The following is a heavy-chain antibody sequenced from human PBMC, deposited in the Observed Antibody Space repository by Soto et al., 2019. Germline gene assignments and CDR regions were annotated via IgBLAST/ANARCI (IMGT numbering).Heavy chain of an antibody. CDR1: GGTFTSYT. CDR3: ASPLSVYDDHCFA. V-gene: IGHV1-69*02. D-gene: IGHD5-12*01. Sequence: QVQLVQSGAEVKKPGSSVKVSCKASGGTFTSYTISWVRQAPGLGLEWMGRIIPMRSISNYAQKFQGRVTITADSSTSAAYMELSSLRSEDTAVYYCASPLSVYDDHCFAWGQGTLVTVSS. CDR2: IIPMRSIS. J-gene: IGHJ5*02.